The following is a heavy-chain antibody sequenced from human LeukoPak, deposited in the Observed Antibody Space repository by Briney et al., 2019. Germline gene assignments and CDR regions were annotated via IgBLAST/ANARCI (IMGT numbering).Heavy chain of an antibody. Sequence: GGSLRLSCAASGFTFSSYGMSWVPQAPGKGLEWVSAISGCGGSTYYADSVKGRFTISRDNSKNTLYLQMNSRRAEDTAVYYCAESRNYYDGGGYDYWGQGTLVTVSS. CDR2: ISGCGGST. V-gene: IGHV3-23*01. CDR1: GFTFSSYG. CDR3: AESRNYYDGGGYDY. D-gene: IGHD3-22*01. J-gene: IGHJ4*02.